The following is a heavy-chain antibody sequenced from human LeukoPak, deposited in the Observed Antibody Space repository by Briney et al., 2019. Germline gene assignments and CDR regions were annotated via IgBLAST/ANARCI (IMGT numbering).Heavy chain of an antibody. J-gene: IGHJ4*02. V-gene: IGHV3-30*18. D-gene: IGHD2-2*01. CDR3: AKERIVVVPAAFDY. Sequence: PGGSLRLSCAASGFTFSSYGMLWVRQAPGKGLEWVAVISYDGSNKYYADSVKGRFTISRDNSKNTLYLQMNSLRAEDTAVYYCAKERIVVVPAAFDYWGQGTLVTVSS. CDR2: ISYDGSNK. CDR1: GFTFSSYG.